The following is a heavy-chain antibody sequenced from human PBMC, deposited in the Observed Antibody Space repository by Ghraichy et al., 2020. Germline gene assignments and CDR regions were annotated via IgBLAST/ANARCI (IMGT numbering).Heavy chain of an antibody. V-gene: IGHV3-15*01. CDR3: AKDRYCSSTTCPGALDI. D-gene: IGHD2-2*01. J-gene: IGHJ3*02. CDR1: GFTFTSAW. CDR2: IKRKTDGETT. Sequence: LSLTCAASGFTFTSAWMSWVRQAPGKGLEWVGRIKRKTDGETTDYATPVKGRFTISRDDSKNTVSLQMSSLKTDDTAVYYCAKDRYCSSTTCPGALDIWGEGTMVTVSS.